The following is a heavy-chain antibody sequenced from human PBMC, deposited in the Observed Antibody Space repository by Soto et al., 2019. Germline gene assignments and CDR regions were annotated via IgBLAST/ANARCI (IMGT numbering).Heavy chain of an antibody. D-gene: IGHD6-13*01. J-gene: IGHJ5*02. V-gene: IGHV4-39*01. CDR1: GGSISSSSYY. CDR3: AAAALFRGWFDP. Sequence: SETLSLTCTVSGGSISSSSYYWGWIRQPPGKGLEWIGSIYYSGSIYYNPSLKSRVTISVDTSKNQFSLKLSSVTAADTAVYYCAAAALFRGWFDPWGQGTLVTVSS. CDR2: IYYSGSI.